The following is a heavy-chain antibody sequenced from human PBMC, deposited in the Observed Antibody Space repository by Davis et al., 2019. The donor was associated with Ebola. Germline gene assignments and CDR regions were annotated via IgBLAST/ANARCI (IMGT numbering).Heavy chain of an antibody. V-gene: IGHV1-2*04. CDR3: ARESAKYQLLIDY. D-gene: IGHD2-2*01. J-gene: IGHJ4*02. CDR2: INPNSGGT. CDR1: GYTFTSYY. Sequence: ASVKVSCKASGYTFTSYYMHWVRQAPGQGLEWMGWINPNSGGTNYAQKFQGWVTMTRDTSISTAYMELSSLRSEDTAVYYCARESAKYQLLIDYWGQGTLVTVSS.